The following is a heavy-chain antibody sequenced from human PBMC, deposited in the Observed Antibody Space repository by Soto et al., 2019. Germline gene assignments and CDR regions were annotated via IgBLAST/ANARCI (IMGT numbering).Heavy chain of an antibody. D-gene: IGHD5-12*01. CDR3: ARGGYSGYNFDY. Sequence: EVQLVESGGGLVQPGGSLRLSCAASGFTFSSYDMHWVRQATGKGLEWVSAIGTAGDPYYPGSVKGRFTTSRENTKNSLYLQMNSLRAGDTAVYYCARGGYSGYNFDYWGQGTLVTVSS. CDR2: IGTAGDP. V-gene: IGHV3-13*05. CDR1: GFTFSSYD. J-gene: IGHJ4*02.